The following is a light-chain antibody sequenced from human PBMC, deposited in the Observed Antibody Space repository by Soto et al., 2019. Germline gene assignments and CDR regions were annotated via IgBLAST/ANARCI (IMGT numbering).Light chain of an antibody. CDR1: SSDIGGYKF. CDR2: EVS. V-gene: IGLV2-8*01. J-gene: IGLJ2*01. Sequence: QSALTQPPSASGSPGQSVTISCTGTSSDIGGYKFVYWYQQHPGKAPKLMIYEVSKRPSGVPDRFSGSKSGNTASLTVSGLQADDEADYYCSSYAGSNNVLFGGGTKLTVL. CDR3: SSYAGSNNVL.